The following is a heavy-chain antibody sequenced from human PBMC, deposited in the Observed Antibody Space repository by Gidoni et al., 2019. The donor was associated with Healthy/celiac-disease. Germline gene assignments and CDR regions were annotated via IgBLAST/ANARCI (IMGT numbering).Heavy chain of an antibody. V-gene: IGHV3-30*03. CDR1: GFTFSSYG. CDR2: ISYDGSNK. Sequence: QVQLVESGGGVVQPGRSLRLSCAASGFTFSSYGMHWVRQAPGKGLEWVAVISYDGSNKYYADSVKGRFTISRDNSKNTLYLQMNSLRAEDTAVYYCARTDENYYYGMDVWGQGTTVTVSS. J-gene: IGHJ6*02. CDR3: ARTDENYYYGMDV.